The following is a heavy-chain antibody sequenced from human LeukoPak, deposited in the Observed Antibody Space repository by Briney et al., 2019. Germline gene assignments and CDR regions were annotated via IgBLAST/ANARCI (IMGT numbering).Heavy chain of an antibody. Sequence: GASVKGSCTASGYTFTDYYMHWVRQAPGQGFEWMGWINPNDGDTSYAQKFQGRVTMTRDTSISTAHMEVSRLRSDDTAVYYCARANFLYCSSSTCLFDYWGQGTLVTVSS. J-gene: IGHJ4*02. V-gene: IGHV1-2*02. CDR2: INPNDGDT. D-gene: IGHD2-2*01. CDR1: GYTFTDYY. CDR3: ARANFLYCSSSTCLFDY.